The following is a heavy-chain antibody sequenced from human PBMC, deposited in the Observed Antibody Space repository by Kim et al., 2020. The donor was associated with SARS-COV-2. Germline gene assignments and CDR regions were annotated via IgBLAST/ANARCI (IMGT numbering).Heavy chain of an antibody. CDR3: SRKGNLWFGDEDGYLDL. Sequence: GGSLRLSCAASGFTFSDYYMSWIRQAPGKGLKWVSYISSSSSYTNYADSAKGRFTISSANAKYSLYLQMNSLRAEDTAVYYCSRKGNLWFGDEDGYLDL. J-gene: IGHJ2*01. CDR1: GFTFSDYY. V-gene: IGHV3-11*03. D-gene: IGHD3-10*01. CDR2: ISSSSSYT.